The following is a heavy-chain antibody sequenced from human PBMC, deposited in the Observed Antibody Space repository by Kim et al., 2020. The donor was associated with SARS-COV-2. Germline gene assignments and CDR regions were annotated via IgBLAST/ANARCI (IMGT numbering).Heavy chain of an antibody. CDR3: TRWLLFWVGPYFDY. D-gene: IGHD3-3*01. J-gene: IGHJ4*02. Sequence: ATEKGRFTISRDDSKSIAYLQMNSLKTEDTAVYYCTRWLLFWVGPYFDYWGQGTLVTVSS. V-gene: IGHV3-49*02.